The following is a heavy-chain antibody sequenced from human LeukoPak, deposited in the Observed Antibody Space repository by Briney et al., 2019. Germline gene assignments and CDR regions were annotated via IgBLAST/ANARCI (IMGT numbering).Heavy chain of an antibody. V-gene: IGHV3-23*01. CDR3: ARVGAATYAFDI. CDR1: GFTFSSYA. Sequence: GGSLRLSCAASGFTFSSYAMSWVRQAPGKGLEWVSAISGSGGSTYYADSVKGRFTISRDNAKNTLYLQMNSLRAEDTAVYYCARVGAATYAFDIWGQGTMVTVSS. D-gene: IGHD3-16*01. CDR2: ISGSGGST. J-gene: IGHJ3*02.